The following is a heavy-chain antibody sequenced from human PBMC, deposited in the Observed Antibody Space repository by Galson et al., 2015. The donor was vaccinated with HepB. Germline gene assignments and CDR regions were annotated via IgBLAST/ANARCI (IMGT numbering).Heavy chain of an antibody. CDR3: AKEGREGIVVGGYFDY. Sequence: SLRLSCAASGFTFSSYAMSWVRQAPGKGLEWVSAISGSGGSTYYADSVKGRFTISRDNSKNTLYLQMNSLRAEDTAVYYCAKEGREGIVVGGYFDYWGQGTLVTVSS. V-gene: IGHV3-23*01. CDR2: ISGSGGST. CDR1: GFTFSSYA. D-gene: IGHD2-2*01. J-gene: IGHJ4*02.